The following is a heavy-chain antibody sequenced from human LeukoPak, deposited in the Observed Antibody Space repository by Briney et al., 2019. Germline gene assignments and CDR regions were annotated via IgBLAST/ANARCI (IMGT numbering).Heavy chain of an antibody. J-gene: IGHJ4*02. D-gene: IGHD6-13*01. CDR1: GGSISSGSYY. CDR3: ARRAAAGTALVDY. CDR2: IYTSGST. V-gene: IGHV4-61*02. Sequence: SETLSLTCTVSGGSISSGSYYWSWIRQPAGKGLEWIGRIYTSGSTNYNPSLKSRVTISVDTSKNQFSLKLSSVTAADTAVYYCARRAAAGTALVDYWGQGTLVTVSS.